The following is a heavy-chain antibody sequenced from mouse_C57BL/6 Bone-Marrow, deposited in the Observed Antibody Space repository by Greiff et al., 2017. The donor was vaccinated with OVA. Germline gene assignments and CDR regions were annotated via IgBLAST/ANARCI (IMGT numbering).Heavy chain of an antibody. Sequence: VQLQQSGAELARPGASVKLSCKASGYTFTSSGISWVKQRTGQGLEWIGEIYPRSGITYYNEKFKGKATLTADKSSSTAYMELRSLTSEDSAVYFCARGGWLLGYFDYWGQGTTLTVSS. CDR2: IYPRSGIT. CDR1: GYTFTSSG. V-gene: IGHV1-81*01. D-gene: IGHD2-3*01. CDR3: ARGGWLLGYFDY. J-gene: IGHJ2*01.